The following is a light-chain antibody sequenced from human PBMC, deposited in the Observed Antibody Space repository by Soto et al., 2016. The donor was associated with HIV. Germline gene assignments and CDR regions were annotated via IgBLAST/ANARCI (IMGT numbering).Light chain of an antibody. CDR3: QQSYSTPLT. J-gene: IGKJ4*01. V-gene: IGKV1-39*01. CDR1: QSISTY. Sequence: TITCRASQSISTYLNWYQQKPGKAPKVLIYAASNLQSGAPSRFSGSGSGTDFTLTISSLQPEDFATYYCQQSYSTPLTFGGGPRWGSN. CDR2: AAS.